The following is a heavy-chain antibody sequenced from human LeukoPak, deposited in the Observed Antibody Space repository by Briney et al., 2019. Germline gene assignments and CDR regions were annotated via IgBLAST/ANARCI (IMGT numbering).Heavy chain of an antibody. CDR2: ISGSGDST. D-gene: IGHD4-17*01. CDR3: AKVLVGDDYGDYVFDY. V-gene: IGHV3-23*01. J-gene: IGHJ4*02. CDR1: GFTFSSYA. Sequence: GGSLRLSCAASGFTFSSYAMHWVRQVPGKGLEWVSGISGSGDSTYYADSVKGRFIISRDNSKNTLYLQMNSLRAEDTAIYHCAKVLVGDDYGDYVFDYWGQGTLVTVSS.